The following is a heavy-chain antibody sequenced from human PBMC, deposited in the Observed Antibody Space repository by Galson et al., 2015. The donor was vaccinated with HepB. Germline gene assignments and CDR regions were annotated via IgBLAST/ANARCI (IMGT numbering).Heavy chain of an antibody. Sequence: PALVKPTQPLTLTCTFSGFSLSTSGMCVSWIRQPPGKALEWLALIDWDDDKYYSTSLKTRLTISKDTSRNQVVLTMTNMDPVDTATYYCARTSRRTTGPGAFDIWGQGTMVTVSS. CDR3: ARTSRRTTGPGAFDI. V-gene: IGHV2-70*01. CDR1: GFSLSTSGMC. J-gene: IGHJ3*02. D-gene: IGHD1-1*01. CDR2: IDWDDDK.